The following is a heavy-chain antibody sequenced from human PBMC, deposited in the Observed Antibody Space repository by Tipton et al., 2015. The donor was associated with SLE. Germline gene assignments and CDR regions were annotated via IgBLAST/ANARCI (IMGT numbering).Heavy chain of an antibody. V-gene: IGHV4-34*01. Sequence: TLSLTCAVYGGSFSGYYWSXXXQPPXKGLEWIGEINHSGSTNYNPSLKSRVTIFVDTSKNQFSLKLSSVTAADTAVYYCARGWDYDFWSGYADYWGQGTLVTVSS. CDR2: INHSGST. D-gene: IGHD3-3*01. J-gene: IGHJ4*02. CDR1: GGSFSGYY. CDR3: ARGWDYDFWSGYADY.